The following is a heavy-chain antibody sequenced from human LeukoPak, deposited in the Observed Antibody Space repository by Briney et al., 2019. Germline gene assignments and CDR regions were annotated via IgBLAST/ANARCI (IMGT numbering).Heavy chain of an antibody. CDR1: GFTYSSYS. CDR3: ARGGYCSGTSCYSYY. D-gene: IGHD2-2*02. V-gene: IGHV3-21*01. CDR2: ISSSSYI. J-gene: IGHJ4*02. Sequence: GGSLRLSGAASGFTYSSYSLNWVRQAPGKGLEWVSSISSSSYIYYADSVKGRFTISRDNAKNSLYLQMNSLRAEDTAVYYCARGGYCSGTSCYSYYWGQGTLVTVSS.